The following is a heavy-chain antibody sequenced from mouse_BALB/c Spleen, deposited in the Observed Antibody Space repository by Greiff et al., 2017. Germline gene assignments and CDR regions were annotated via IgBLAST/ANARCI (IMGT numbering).Heavy chain of an antibody. V-gene: IGHV1-80*01. CDR2: IYPGDGDT. J-gene: IGHJ4*01. CDR1: GYAFSSYW. D-gene: IGHD1-2*01. Sequence: VKLMESGAELVRPGSSVKISCKASGYAFSSYWMNWVKQRPGQGLEWIGQIYPGDGDTNYNGKFKGKATLTADKSSSTAYMQLSSLTSEDSAVYFCARSGPLLRLRLYAMDYWGQGTSVTVSS. CDR3: ARSGPLLRLRLYAMDY.